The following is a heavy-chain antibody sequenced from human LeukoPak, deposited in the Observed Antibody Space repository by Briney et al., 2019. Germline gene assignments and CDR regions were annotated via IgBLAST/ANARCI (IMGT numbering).Heavy chain of an antibody. Sequence: GGSLRLSCAASGFTFSSYWMSWVRQAPGKGLEWVANIKQDGSEKYYVDSVKGRFTISRDNAKNSLYLQMNSLRAEDTALYYCAKTPFRNYYDSSGYYPVPDYWYFDLWGRGTLVTVSS. CDR2: IKQDGSEK. J-gene: IGHJ2*01. CDR1: GFTFSSYW. D-gene: IGHD3-22*01. V-gene: IGHV3-7*03. CDR3: AKTPFRNYYDSSGYYPVPDYWYFDL.